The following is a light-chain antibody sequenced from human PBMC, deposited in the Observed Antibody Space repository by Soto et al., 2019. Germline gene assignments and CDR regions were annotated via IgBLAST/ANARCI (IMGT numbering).Light chain of an antibody. CDR2: DVS. V-gene: IGKV1-33*01. CDR1: QDISNF. J-gene: IGKJ2*01. CDR3: EQYDILPT. Sequence: DIQMTQSPSSLSASVGDRVTITCQASQDISNFLNWYQQKPGKAPKLLIYDVSNLETGVPSRFSGSGSAKDFSLTITILPPEDSATYYCEQYDILPTFGQGTKLEIK.